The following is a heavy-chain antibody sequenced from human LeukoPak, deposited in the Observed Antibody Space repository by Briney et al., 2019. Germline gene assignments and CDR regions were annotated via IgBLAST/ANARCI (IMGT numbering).Heavy chain of an antibody. D-gene: IGHD3-16*01. V-gene: IGHV3-23*01. Sequence: GGSLRLSCAASGFTFNIYALGWVRQAPGKGLEWVSGISWNSGSIGYADSVKGRFTISRDNSKNTLYLQMNSLRAEDTAVYYCAKFGNGKDDYWGQGTLVTVSS. CDR2: ISWNSGSI. CDR1: GFTFNIYA. CDR3: AKFGNGKDDY. J-gene: IGHJ4*02.